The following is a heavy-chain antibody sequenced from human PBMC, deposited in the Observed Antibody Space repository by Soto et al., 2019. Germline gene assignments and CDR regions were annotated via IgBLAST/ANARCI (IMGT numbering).Heavy chain of an antibody. V-gene: IGHV3-23*01. CDR3: AKDVLLWFRELTPGAFYGMDV. CDR2: ISGSGDST. J-gene: IGHJ6*02. CDR1: GFTSSDYA. D-gene: IGHD3-10*01. Sequence: EGQLLVSGGGLVQPGGSLRLSCAASGFTSSDYAMSWVRQAPGKGLEWVSLISGSGDSTYYADSVKGRFTISRDNSKNTLYLQMNSLRAEDTAVYYCAKDVLLWFRELTPGAFYGMDVWGQGTAVTVSS.